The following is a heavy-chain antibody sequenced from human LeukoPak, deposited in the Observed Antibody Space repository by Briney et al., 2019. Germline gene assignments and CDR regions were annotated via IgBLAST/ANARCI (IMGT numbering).Heavy chain of an antibody. CDR3: VNGDKKRITMVRGVMQPFDY. CDR1: GFAFSSFA. D-gene: IGHD3-10*01. Sequence: PGGSLRLSCAASGFAFSSFAMGWVRQAPGKGLEWVSAVSGSGGSTYYADSVKGRFTISRDNSMNTLHLQMNSLRAEDTAVYYCVNGDKKRITMVRGVMQPFDYWGQGTLVTVSS. J-gene: IGHJ4*02. V-gene: IGHV3-23*01. CDR2: VSGSGGST.